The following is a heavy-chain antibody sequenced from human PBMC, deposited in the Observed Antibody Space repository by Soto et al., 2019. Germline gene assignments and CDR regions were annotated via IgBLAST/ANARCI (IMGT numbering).Heavy chain of an antibody. CDR2: ISYDESNK. Sequence: QVQLVESGGGVVQPGRSLRLSCAASGFPFSTYGMVWVRQAPGKGLEWVAVISYDESNKYYSESVKGRFTISRDNFKNTLYLQMNSLNTEDTAIYYCAKDRGGSGSFEFWGQGTLVTVSS. CDR1: GFPFSTYG. V-gene: IGHV3-30*18. D-gene: IGHD3-10*01. J-gene: IGHJ4*02. CDR3: AKDRGGSGSFEF.